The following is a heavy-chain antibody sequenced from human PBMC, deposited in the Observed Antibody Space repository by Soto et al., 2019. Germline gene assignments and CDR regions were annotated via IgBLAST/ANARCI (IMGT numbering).Heavy chain of an antibody. J-gene: IGHJ4*02. Sequence: QVQLVQSGAEVKKPGASVKVSCKASGYTFTSYGISWVRQAPGQGLEWMGWISAYNGNTNYAQKLQGRVTMTTDTSTSTAYMELRSLRSNDTAVYYCARGLRSGAFVVRGDYFDYWGQGTLVTVSS. CDR3: ARGLRSGAFVVRGDYFDY. V-gene: IGHV1-18*01. CDR1: GYTFTSYG. CDR2: ISAYNGNT. D-gene: IGHD3-10*01.